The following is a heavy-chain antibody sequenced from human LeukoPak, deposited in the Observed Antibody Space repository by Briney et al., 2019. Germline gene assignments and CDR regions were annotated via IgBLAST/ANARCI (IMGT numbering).Heavy chain of an antibody. V-gene: IGHV3-23*01. J-gene: IGHJ2*01. CDR2: ISGSGGST. CDR3: AKRFLKWELERDDWYFDL. CDR1: GFTFSSYA. Sequence: GGSLRLSCAASGFTFSSYAMSWVRQAPGKGLEWVSAISGSGGSTYYADSVKGRFTISRDNSKNTLYLQMNSLRAEDTAVYYCAKRFLKWELERDDWYFDLWGRGTLVTVSS. D-gene: IGHD1-26*01.